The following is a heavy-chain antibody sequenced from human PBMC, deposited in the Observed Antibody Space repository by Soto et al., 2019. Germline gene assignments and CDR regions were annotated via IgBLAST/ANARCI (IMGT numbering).Heavy chain of an antibody. J-gene: IGHJ4*02. Sequence: GSLRLSCAASGFTFSNYWMSWVRQAPGKGLEWVAHIKEDGSEKSYVDSVKGRFTISRDDAKNSLYLQMNSLRAEDTAVYYCERAHQPYASSALLGHWGQGTLVTVSS. CDR2: IKEDGSEK. V-gene: IGHV3-7*03. CDR1: GFTFSNYW. D-gene: IGHD3-22*01. CDR3: ERAHQPYASSALLGH.